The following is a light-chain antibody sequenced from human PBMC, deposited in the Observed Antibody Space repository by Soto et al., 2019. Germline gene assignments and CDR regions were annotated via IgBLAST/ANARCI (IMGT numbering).Light chain of an antibody. CDR2: DAS. V-gene: IGKV3-11*01. J-gene: IGKJ2*01. Sequence: EIVLTQSPATLSLSPGERATLSCRASQSVSSYLAWYQQKPGQAPRLLIYDASARATGIPARFSGSGSGTAFTFTISGLGPEDFAVFYGQQLSNGGGGEYTFGQGTKLGIK. CDR3: QQLSNGGGGEYT. CDR1: QSVSSY.